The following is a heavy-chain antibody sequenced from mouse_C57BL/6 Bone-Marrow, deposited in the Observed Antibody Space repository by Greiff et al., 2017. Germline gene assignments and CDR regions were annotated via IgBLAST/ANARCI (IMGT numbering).Heavy chain of an antibody. CDR2: IDPSDSYT. Sequence: QVQLKQPGAELVMPGASVKLSCKASGYTFTSYWMHWVKQRPGQGLEWIGEIDPSDSYTNYNQKFKGKSTLTVDKSSSTAYMQLSSLTSEDSAVYYCARSGSTAGFAYWGQGTLVTVSA. V-gene: IGHV1-69*01. CDR1: GYTFTSYW. D-gene: IGHD3-1*01. J-gene: IGHJ3*01. CDR3: ARSGSTAGFAY.